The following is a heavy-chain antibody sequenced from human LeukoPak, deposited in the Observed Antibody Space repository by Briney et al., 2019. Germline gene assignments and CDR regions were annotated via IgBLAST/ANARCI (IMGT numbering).Heavy chain of an antibody. Sequence: GGSLRLSCAASGFTFDDYGMSWVRQAPGKGLEWVSEIYSDGTTYYAASVKGRFGISRDNSKNTVDLQMNSLRAEDTAVYYCARDLREHGVFDIWGQGTMVTVSS. CDR1: GFTFDDYG. J-gene: IGHJ3*02. CDR3: ARDLREHGVFDI. D-gene: IGHD1-26*01. V-gene: IGHV3-53*01. CDR2: IYSDGTT.